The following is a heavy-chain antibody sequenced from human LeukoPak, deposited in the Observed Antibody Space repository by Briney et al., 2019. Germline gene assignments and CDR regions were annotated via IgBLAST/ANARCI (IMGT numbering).Heavy chain of an antibody. CDR2: FSGGDDDT. Sequence: GGSLRLSCVASGFTFSIYAMNWVRQAPGKGLEWVSGFSGGDDDTHYADSAKGRFTISRDNSKNSLYLQMNSLRDEDTAVYYCVSRVTSAYWGQGIPVTVSS. D-gene: IGHD5-18*01. V-gene: IGHV3-23*01. J-gene: IGHJ4*02. CDR3: VSRVTSAY. CDR1: GFTFSIYA.